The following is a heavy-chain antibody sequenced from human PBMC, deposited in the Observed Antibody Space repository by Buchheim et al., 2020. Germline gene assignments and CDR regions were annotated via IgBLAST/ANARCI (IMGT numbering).Heavy chain of an antibody. CDR1: EYTRHH. J-gene: IGHJ4*02. Sequence: QLQLVQSGAEVKKPGASVKVSCKTSEYTRHHTHWLRPAPGQALEWVGRVNPNTGGTQYAQKFQGRVTLTRDTSISTTYMELSSLTSDDTAVFYCAIATDLVDPAYPTFDCWGQGTL. D-gene: IGHD1-26*01. CDR2: VNPNTGGT. V-gene: IGHV1-2*02. CDR3: AIATDLVDPAYPTFDC.